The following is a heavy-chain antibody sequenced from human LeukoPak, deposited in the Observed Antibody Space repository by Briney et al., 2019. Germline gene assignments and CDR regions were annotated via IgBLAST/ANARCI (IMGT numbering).Heavy chain of an antibody. CDR2: ISGSGGST. CDR1: GFTFSSYA. Sequence: GGSLRLSCAASGFTFSSYAMSWVRQAPGKGLEWVSAISGSGGSTYYAGSVKGRFTISRDNSKNTLYLQMNSLRAEDTAVYYCAPRPTRLLVVPFFDYWGQGTLVTVSS. J-gene: IGHJ4*02. CDR3: APRPTRLLVVPFFDY. D-gene: IGHD2-15*01. V-gene: IGHV3-23*01.